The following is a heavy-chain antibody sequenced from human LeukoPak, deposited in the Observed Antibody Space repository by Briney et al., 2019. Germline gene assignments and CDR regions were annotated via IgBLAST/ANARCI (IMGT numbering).Heavy chain of an antibody. D-gene: IGHD5-18*01. J-gene: IGHJ4*02. V-gene: IGHV6-1*01. Sequence: SQTLSLTCAISGDSVSNKNTAWNWIRQSPSRGLEWLGRTYYRSKWHNTYAASVKSRITINPDTSKNQFSLQLNSVTPEDTAVYYCARSQPTMVTFDYWGQGTLVTVSS. CDR1: GDSVSNKNTA. CDR2: TYYRSKWHN. CDR3: ARSQPTMVTFDY.